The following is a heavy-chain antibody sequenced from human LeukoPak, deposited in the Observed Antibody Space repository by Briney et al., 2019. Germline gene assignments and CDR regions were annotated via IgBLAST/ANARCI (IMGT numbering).Heavy chain of an antibody. D-gene: IGHD3-10*01. CDR3: ARGPGSYYLVAFDI. V-gene: IGHV4-34*01. Sequence: SETLSLTCAVYGGSFSGYYWSWTRQPPGKGLEWIGEINHSGSTNYNPSLKSRVTISVDTSKNQFSLKLSSVTAADTAVYYCARGPGSYYLVAFDIWGQGTMATVSS. CDR1: GGSFSGYY. J-gene: IGHJ3*02. CDR2: INHSGST.